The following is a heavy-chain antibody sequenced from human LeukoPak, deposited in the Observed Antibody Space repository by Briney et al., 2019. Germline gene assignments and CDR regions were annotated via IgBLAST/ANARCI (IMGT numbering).Heavy chain of an antibody. CDR1: GFTSGTSW. V-gene: IGHV3-21*01. Sequence: PGGSLRLSCAASGFTSGTSWMSWVRQAPGKGLEWVSSISSSSSSYIYYADSVKGRFTISRDNAKNSLYLQMNSLRAEDTAVYYCARGSAISYYYYMDVWGKGPRSPSP. CDR2: ISSSSSSYI. D-gene: IGHD2-2*01. CDR3: ARGSAISYYYYMDV. J-gene: IGHJ6*03.